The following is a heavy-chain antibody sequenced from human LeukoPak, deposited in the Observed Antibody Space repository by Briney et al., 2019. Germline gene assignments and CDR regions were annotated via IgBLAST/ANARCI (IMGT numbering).Heavy chain of an antibody. CDR1: GYTFTSDG. Sequence: ASVKVSCKASGYTFTSDGISWVRQAPGQGLEWMGWISAYNGNTNYAPKLQGRVTMTTDTSTSTAYMELRSLRSDDTAVYYCARDHGMSGLIYYYYGMDVWGQGTTVTVSS. V-gene: IGHV1-18*01. D-gene: IGHD1-14*01. CDR2: ISAYNGNT. CDR3: ARDHGMSGLIYYYYGMDV. J-gene: IGHJ6*02.